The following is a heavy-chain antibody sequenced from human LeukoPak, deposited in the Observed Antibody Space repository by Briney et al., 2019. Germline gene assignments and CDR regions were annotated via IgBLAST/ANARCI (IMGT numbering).Heavy chain of an antibody. D-gene: IGHD2-2*01. CDR3: AAAKFYKPSSFDY. CDR1: GFTLSYYW. CDR2: IDGGSTT. Sequence: GGSLRLSCAASGFTLSYYWMHWVRQAPGKGLVWVSRIDGGSTTNYAGSVKGRFTISRDNAKNTLYLEMSSLRPEDTAVYYCAAAKFYKPSSFDYWGQGTLVTVSS. J-gene: IGHJ4*02. V-gene: IGHV3-74*01.